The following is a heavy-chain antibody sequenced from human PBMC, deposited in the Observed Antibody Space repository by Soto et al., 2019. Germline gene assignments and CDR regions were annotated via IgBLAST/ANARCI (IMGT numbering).Heavy chain of an antibody. J-gene: IGHJ4*01. CDR1: GYNLASYG. CDR2: ISPYNGYT. V-gene: IGHV1-18*01. CDR3: ARVGGYDAYFDY. D-gene: IGHD5-12*01. Sequence: ASVKVSCKASGYNLASYGLSWVRYAPGQGLEWMGWISPYNGYTKYAHKFLGRVTMTTGTSTSTVYMELRSLRFDDTAVYYCARVGGYDAYFDYWGHGTLVTVSS.